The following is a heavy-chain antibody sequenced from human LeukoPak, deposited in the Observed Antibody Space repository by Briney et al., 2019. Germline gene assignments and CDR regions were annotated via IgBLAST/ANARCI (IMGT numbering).Heavy chain of an antibody. J-gene: IGHJ4*02. D-gene: IGHD3-22*01. CDR2: IYYSGST. Sequence: PSETLSLTCTVSGGSHSSSSYYWGWIRQPPGKGLEWIVSIYYSGSTYYNPSLKSRVTISVDTSKNQFSLKLSSVTAADTAVYYCARYYYDSSGYYYFDYWGQGTLVTVSS. CDR3: ARYYYDSSGYYYFDY. CDR1: GGSHSSSSYY. V-gene: IGHV4-39*01.